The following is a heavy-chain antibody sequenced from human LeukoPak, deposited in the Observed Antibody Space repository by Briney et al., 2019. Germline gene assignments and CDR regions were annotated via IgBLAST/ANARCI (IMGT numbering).Heavy chain of an antibody. CDR1: GFIFSNYY. J-gene: IGHJ4*02. Sequence: GGSLRLSCAASGFIFSNYYMHWVRQAPGKGLVWVSRIRNGGNNIVYADSVKGRFTISRDNAKTSLYLQMKSLRGEDTAVYYRVREYPDCGGDCLAYWGRGTLVTVSS. V-gene: IGHV3-74*01. CDR3: VREYPDCGGDCLAY. D-gene: IGHD2-21*02. CDR2: IRNGGNNI.